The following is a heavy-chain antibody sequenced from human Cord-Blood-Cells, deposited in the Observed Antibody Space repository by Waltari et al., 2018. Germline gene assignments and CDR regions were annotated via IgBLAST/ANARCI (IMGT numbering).Heavy chain of an antibody. V-gene: IGHV1-2*04. CDR3: ARATLRGSGSSWYFDL. J-gene: IGHJ2*01. D-gene: IGHD3-10*01. CDR2: YNPHSGGT. Sequence: QVQLVQSGAEVKKPGASVKVSCKASGYTFTGYYMHWVRQAPGQGREWMGWYNPHSGGTTDAQKFQGWVTRTRDTSISTAYMELSRLRSADTAVYYCARATLRGSGSSWYFDLWGRGTLVTVSS. CDR1: GYTFTGYY.